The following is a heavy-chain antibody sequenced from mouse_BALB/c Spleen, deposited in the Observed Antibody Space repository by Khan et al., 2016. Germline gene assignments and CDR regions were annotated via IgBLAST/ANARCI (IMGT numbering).Heavy chain of an antibody. J-gene: IGHJ4*01. CDR1: GYSITSDYA. V-gene: IGHV3-2*02. Sequence: EVQLQESGPGLVKPSQSLSLTCTVTGYSITSDYAWNWIRQFPGNKLAWMGYISYSGSTSYNPSINSRISITRDTSNNPFFLPLTSVTAEDTATYYCARTDYGSKEARDYWGQRTSVTVAS. D-gene: IGHD1-1*01. CDR3: ARTDYGSKEARDY. CDR2: ISYSGST.